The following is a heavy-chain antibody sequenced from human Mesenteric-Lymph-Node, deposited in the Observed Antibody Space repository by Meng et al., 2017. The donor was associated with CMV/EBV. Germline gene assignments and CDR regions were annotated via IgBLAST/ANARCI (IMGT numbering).Heavy chain of an antibody. V-gene: IGHV3-66*03. Sequence: GESLKISCAASGFTVSSNYMSWVRQAPGKGLEWVSVIYSSGSAYYADSVKGRFTISRDTSKNTVYLQMNSLRAEDTAVYYCARGEPMVRGVMTYYYYGMDVWGQGTTVTVSS. CDR3: ARGEPMVRGVMTYYYYGMDV. J-gene: IGHJ6*02. CDR1: GFTVSSNY. D-gene: IGHD3-10*01. CDR2: IYSSGSA.